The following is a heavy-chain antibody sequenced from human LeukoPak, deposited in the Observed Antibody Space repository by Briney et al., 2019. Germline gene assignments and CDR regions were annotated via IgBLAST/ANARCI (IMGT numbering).Heavy chain of an antibody. CDR2: IYTSGST. CDR1: GGSISSYY. J-gene: IGHJ6*02. Sequence: SETLSLTCTVSGGSISSYYWSWIRQPAGKGLEWIGRIYTSGSTNYNPSLKSRVIMSVDTSKNQFSLKLSSVTAADTAVYYCARVNPYYYYYGMDVWGQGTTVTVSS. V-gene: IGHV4-4*07. CDR3: ARVNPYYYYYGMDV.